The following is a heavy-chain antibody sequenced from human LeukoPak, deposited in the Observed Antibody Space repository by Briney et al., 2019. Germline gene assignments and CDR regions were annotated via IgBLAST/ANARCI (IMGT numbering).Heavy chain of an antibody. CDR1: GFTVSSNY. CDR3: ANYLAAATSGSWYFDL. Sequence: PGGSLRLSCAASGFTVSSNYMSWVRQAPGKGLEWVSAISGSGGSTYYADSVKGRFTISRDNSKNTLYLQMNSLRAEDTAVYYCANYLAAATSGSWYFDLWGRGTLVTVSS. V-gene: IGHV3-23*01. J-gene: IGHJ2*01. CDR2: ISGSGGST. D-gene: IGHD6-13*01.